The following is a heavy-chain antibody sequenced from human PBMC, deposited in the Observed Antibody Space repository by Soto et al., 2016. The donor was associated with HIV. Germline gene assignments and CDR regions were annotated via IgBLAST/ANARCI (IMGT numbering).Heavy chain of an antibody. J-gene: IGHJ4*02. V-gene: IGHV3-53*02. D-gene: IGHD2-2*03. CDR1: GFIVSNNY. CDR2: IYSSGST. Sequence: EVQLVETGGGLIQPGGSLRLSCAASGFIVSNNYVTWVRQAPGKGLEWVSVIYSSGSTYYADSVRGRFTISRDDSQNTVFLQLNNLRVEDTAIYYCARGVPGYVVAGLDYWGQGNPGHRLL. CDR3: ARGVPGYVVAGLDY.